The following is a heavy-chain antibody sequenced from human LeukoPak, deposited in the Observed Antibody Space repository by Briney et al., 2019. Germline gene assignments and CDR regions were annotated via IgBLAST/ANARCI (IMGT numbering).Heavy chain of an antibody. Sequence: SSVTVSCKASGGTFSSYAISWVRQPPGQGLAWVGGIITIFGTANYAQKFQGRVTITADESTSTPYMELMSPRSEDTAVYYCARGHGSGSWYFDYWGQGTLVTVSS. CDR2: IITIFGTA. J-gene: IGHJ4*02. D-gene: IGHD3-10*01. CDR3: ARGHGSGSWYFDY. V-gene: IGHV1-69*01. CDR1: GGTFSSYA.